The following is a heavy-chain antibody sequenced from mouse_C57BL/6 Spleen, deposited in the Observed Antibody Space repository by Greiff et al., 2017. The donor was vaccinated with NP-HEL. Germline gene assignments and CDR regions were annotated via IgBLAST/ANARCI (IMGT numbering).Heavy chain of an antibody. CDR2: IWSGGST. Sequence: VQLQESGPGLVQPSQSLSITCTVSGFSLTSYGVHWVRQSPGQGLEWLGVIWSGGSTDYNAAFISRLSISKDNSTSQVFCKMNSLQADDTAIYYCARKGDYYGSSLDYWGQGTTLTVSS. D-gene: IGHD1-1*01. J-gene: IGHJ2*01. CDR1: GFSLTSYG. V-gene: IGHV2-2*01. CDR3: ARKGDYYGSSLDY.